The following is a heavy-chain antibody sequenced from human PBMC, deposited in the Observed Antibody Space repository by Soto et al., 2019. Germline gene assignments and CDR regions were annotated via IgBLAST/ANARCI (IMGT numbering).Heavy chain of an antibody. J-gene: IGHJ5*02. V-gene: IGHV4-30-2*01. CDR3: XXXXXXXXXFDP. CDR1: GGSISSGGYS. Sequence: QLQLQESGSGLVRPSQTLSLTCAVSGGSISSGGYSWNWIRQPPGKGLEWIGYIYHSGSTLYNPSLKSRVTISVDKSKNQCSLKLSSVTAADTAVXSCXXXXXXXXXFDPWGQGTLVTVSS. CDR2: IYHSGST.